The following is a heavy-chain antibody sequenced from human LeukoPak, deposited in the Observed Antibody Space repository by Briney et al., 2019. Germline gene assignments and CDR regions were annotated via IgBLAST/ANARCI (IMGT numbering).Heavy chain of an antibody. D-gene: IGHD4-23*01. CDR2: ISSSSSYI. CDR3: ARDDQDGGTYYFDY. CDR1: GFTFSSYS. V-gene: IGHV3-21*01. J-gene: IGHJ4*02. Sequence: PGGSLRISCAASGFTFSSYSMNWVRQAPGKGLEWVSSISSSSSYIYYADSVKGRFTISRDNAKNSLYLQMNSLRAEDTAVYYCARDDQDGGTYYFDYWGQGTLVTVSS.